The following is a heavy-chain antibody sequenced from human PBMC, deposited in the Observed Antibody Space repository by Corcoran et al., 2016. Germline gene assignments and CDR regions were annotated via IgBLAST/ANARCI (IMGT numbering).Heavy chain of an antibody. V-gene: IGHV1-69*06. CDR1: GGTFSSYA. CDR2: IIPIFGTA. J-gene: IGHJ6*02. Sequence: QVQLVQSGAEVKKPGSSVKVSCKASGGTFSSYAISWVRQAPGQGLEWMGGIIPIFGTANYAQKFQGRVTITADKSTSTAYMELSSLRSEDTAVLYWAGYDFWSGDYPTYYYYYGMDVWGQGTTVTVSS. CDR3: AGYDFWSGDYPTYYYYYGMDV. D-gene: IGHD3-3*01.